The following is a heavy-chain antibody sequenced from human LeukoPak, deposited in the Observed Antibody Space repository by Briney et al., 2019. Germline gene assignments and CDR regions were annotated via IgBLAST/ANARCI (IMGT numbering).Heavy chain of an antibody. CDR1: GGSISNYY. V-gene: IGHV4-4*07. Sequence: PSETLSLTCTVSGGSISNYYWSWIRQPAGKGLEWIGRIYTSGTTNYNPSLKSRVTMSIDTSKNQFSLKLSSVTAADTAVYYCARVGAVAENEDYWGQGTLVTVSS. CDR2: IYTSGTT. J-gene: IGHJ4*02. CDR3: ARVGAVAENEDY. D-gene: IGHD6-19*01.